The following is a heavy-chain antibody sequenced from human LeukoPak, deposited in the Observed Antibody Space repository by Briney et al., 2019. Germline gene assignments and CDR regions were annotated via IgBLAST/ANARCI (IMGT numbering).Heavy chain of an antibody. J-gene: IGHJ2*01. Sequence: SVKVSCKASGGTISSYAISWVRQAPGQGLEWMGGIIPVFGTANYAQKFQGRVTITADESTSTAYMELSSLRSEDTAVYYCARDIVVVVGTQHGLYFDLWGRGTLVTVSS. V-gene: IGHV1-69*13. CDR3: ARDIVVVVGTQHGLYFDL. CDR1: GGTISSYA. D-gene: IGHD2-15*01. CDR2: IIPVFGTA.